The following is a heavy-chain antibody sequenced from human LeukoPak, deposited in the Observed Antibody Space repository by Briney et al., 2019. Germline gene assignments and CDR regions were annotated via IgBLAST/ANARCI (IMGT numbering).Heavy chain of an antibody. Sequence: GGSLRLSCAASGFTFSSYGMHWVRQAPGKGLEWVAFIRYDGSNKYYADSVKGRFTISRDNAKNSLYLQMNSLRAEDTAVYYCVIEIVVVPAATNYWGQGTLVTVSS. D-gene: IGHD2-2*01. CDR3: VIEIVVVPAATNY. J-gene: IGHJ4*02. CDR2: IRYDGSNK. V-gene: IGHV3-30*02. CDR1: GFTFSSYG.